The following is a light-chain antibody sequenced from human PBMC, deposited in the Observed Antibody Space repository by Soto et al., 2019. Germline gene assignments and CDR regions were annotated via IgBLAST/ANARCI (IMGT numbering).Light chain of an antibody. CDR2: MNS. CDR1: SSNIGNNY. V-gene: IGLV1-47*01. CDR3: VAWDDNLSSRV. J-gene: IGLJ3*02. Sequence: QSVLTQPPSVSAAPGQKVTISCSGSSSNIGNNYVSWYQQLPGTAPKHLIYMNSQRPSGVPDRFSGSKSGTSASLVITGLRPEDEADYYCVAWDDNLSSRVFGGGTKLTVL.